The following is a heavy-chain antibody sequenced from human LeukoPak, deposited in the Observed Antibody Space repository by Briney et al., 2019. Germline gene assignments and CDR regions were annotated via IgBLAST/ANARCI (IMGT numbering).Heavy chain of an antibody. D-gene: IGHD3-22*01. Sequence: SVKVSCKASGGTFSSYAISWVRQAPGQGLEWMGGIIPIFGTANYAQKFQGRVTITADKSTSTAYMELSSLRSEDTAVYYCARYGNYYDSSGYGFDYWGQGTLVTVSS. CDR3: ARYGNYYDSSGYGFDY. CDR1: GGTFSSYA. J-gene: IGHJ4*02. CDR2: IIPIFGTA. V-gene: IGHV1-69*06.